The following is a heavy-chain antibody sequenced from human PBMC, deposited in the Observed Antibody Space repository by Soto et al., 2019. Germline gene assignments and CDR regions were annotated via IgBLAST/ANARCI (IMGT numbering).Heavy chain of an antibody. CDR2: VSYDGGSK. D-gene: IGHD2-15*01. Sequence: QVQLVESGGGVVQPGRSLRLSCAASGFTFSTHGMHWVRQAPGKGLEWVAVVSYDGGSKYYADSVKGRFTASRDNSKNTLYLEMNSQRTEDTAVYFCANISCGGGSCYWFFDLWGRGTLVTVSS. V-gene: IGHV3-30*18. J-gene: IGHJ2*01. CDR1: GFTFSTHG. CDR3: ANISCGGGSCYWFFDL.